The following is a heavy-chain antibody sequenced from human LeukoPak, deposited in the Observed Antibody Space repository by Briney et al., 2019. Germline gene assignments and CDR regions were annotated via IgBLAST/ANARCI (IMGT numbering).Heavy chain of an antibody. CDR2: MHSTGYT. D-gene: IGHD5-24*01. Sequence: SETLSLTCTVSGGSINNYYWSWIRQPPGKGLEWITYMHSTGYTGYNPSLKSRVTISVDTSKNQFSLKLSSVTTADTAVYYCARAVPTITTDYFDFWGQGTLVTVSS. CDR1: GGSINNYY. J-gene: IGHJ4*02. CDR3: ARAVPTITTDYFDF. V-gene: IGHV4-59*01.